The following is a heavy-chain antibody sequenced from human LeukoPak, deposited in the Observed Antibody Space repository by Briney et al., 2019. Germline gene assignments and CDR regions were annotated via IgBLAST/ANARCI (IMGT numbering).Heavy chain of an antibody. CDR2: ISSSSTYI. D-gene: IGHD1-26*01. J-gene: IGHJ5*02. Sequence: GESLRLSCAASGFTFTSYSMNWVRQAPGKGLEWVSSISSSSTYIYYADSVKGRFTISRDNAKNSLFLRMSSLRAEDTAVYYCARGEPANWFDPWGQGTLVTVSS. CDR3: ARGEPANWFDP. V-gene: IGHV3-21*01. CDR1: GFTFTSYS.